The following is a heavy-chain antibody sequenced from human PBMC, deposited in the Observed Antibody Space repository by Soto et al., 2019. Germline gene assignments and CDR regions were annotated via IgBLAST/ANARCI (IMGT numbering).Heavy chain of an antibody. Sequence: QVQLQESGPGLVKPSQTLSLTCTVSGGSISSGGYYWSWIRQHPGKGLEWIGYIDYSGSTYYNASLKSRVTISVDTSKTQFSLTLSSVTAADTAVYYCAMGNGGYCYYWGRGTLVTVAS. D-gene: IGHD3-16*02. V-gene: IGHV4-31*03. J-gene: IGHJ4*02. CDR3: AMGNGGYCYY. CDR1: GGSISSGGYY. CDR2: IDYSGST.